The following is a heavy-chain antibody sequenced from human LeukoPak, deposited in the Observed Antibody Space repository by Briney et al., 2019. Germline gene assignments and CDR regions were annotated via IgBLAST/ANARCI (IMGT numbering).Heavy chain of an antibody. D-gene: IGHD1-26*01. CDR3: AKDRSVGATPVGWFDP. CDR1: GFTFSSYG. CDR2: ISGSGGST. Sequence: GGSLRLSCAASGFTFSSYGMSWVRQAPGKGLAWVSAISGSGGSTYYADSVKGRFTISRDNSKNTLYLQMNSLRAEDTAVYYCAKDRSVGATPVGWFDPWGQGTLVTVSS. V-gene: IGHV3-23*01. J-gene: IGHJ5*02.